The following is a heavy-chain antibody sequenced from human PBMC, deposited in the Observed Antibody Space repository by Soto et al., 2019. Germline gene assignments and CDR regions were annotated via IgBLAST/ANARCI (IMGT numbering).Heavy chain of an antibody. CDR3: ARDLGSSYYEP. Sequence: VQLVQSGAEVKKPGSSVKVSCKASGGTFSSYTISWVRQAPGQGLEWMGRIIPILGIANYAQKFQGRVTITADKSTSTAYMEPRSLRSEDTAVYYCARDLGSSYYEPWGQGTLVTVSS. D-gene: IGHD3-22*01. J-gene: IGHJ5*02. V-gene: IGHV1-69*08. CDR1: GGTFSSYT. CDR2: IIPILGIA.